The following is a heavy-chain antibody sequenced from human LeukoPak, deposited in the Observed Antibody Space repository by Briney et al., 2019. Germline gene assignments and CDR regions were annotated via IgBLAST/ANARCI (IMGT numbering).Heavy chain of an antibody. Sequence: SETLSLTCTVSGGSISSGSYYWSWIRQPAGKGLEWIGRIYTSGGTNYNPSLKSRVTISVDTSKNQFSLKLSSVTAADTAVYYCARDLMVRGVSYDAFDIWGQGTMVTVSS. CDR2: IYTSGGT. V-gene: IGHV4-61*02. CDR1: GGSISSGSYY. CDR3: ARDLMVRGVSYDAFDI. D-gene: IGHD3-10*01. J-gene: IGHJ3*02.